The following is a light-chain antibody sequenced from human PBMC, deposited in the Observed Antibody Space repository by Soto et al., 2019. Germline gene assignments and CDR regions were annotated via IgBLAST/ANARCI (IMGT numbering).Light chain of an antibody. Sequence: ELVLTQSPGTVSLSPGERATLSSRASQSVASRNLAWYQQKSGQAPRLLIYGASSRAIHTPDRFSGSGSGTDFTLTISGLEPEDFAVYYCQHFGNSLWTFGQGTKVAIK. J-gene: IGKJ1*01. CDR3: QHFGNSLWT. V-gene: IGKV3-20*01. CDR1: QSVASRN. CDR2: GAS.